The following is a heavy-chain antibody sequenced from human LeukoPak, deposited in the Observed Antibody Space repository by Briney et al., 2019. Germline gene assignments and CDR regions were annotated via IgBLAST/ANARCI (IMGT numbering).Heavy chain of an antibody. D-gene: IGHD3-10*01. Sequence: GGSLRLSCAASGFTFSSYAMSWVRQAPGKGLEWVSAISGSGGSTYYADSVKGRFTISRDNSKNTLYLQMNSLRAEDTAVYYCAKELTPGVYYYYYYGMDVWGQGTTVTVSS. V-gene: IGHV3-23*01. CDR1: GFTFSSYA. CDR2: ISGSGGST. CDR3: AKELTPGVYYYYYYGMDV. J-gene: IGHJ6*02.